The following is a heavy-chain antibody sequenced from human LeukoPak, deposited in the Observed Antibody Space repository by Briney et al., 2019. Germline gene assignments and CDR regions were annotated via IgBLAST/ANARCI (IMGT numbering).Heavy chain of an antibody. CDR1: GYTFTSYY. J-gene: IGHJ3*02. D-gene: IGHD2-8*02. V-gene: IGHV1-46*01. Sequence: ASVTVSCKASGYTFTSYYMHWVRQAPGQGLEWMGIINPSGGSKSYAQKFQGRVTMTRDMSTSTVYMELSSLRSEDTAVYYCARDWSVLVDDAFDIWGQGTMVTVSS. CDR3: ARDWSVLVDDAFDI. CDR2: INPSGGSK.